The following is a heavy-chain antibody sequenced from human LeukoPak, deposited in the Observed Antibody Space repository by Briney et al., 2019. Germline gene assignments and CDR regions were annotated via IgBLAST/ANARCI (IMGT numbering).Heavy chain of an antibody. J-gene: IGHJ4*02. D-gene: IGHD6-19*01. CDR2: ISDSGDRT. CDR1: GFAFSSID. V-gene: IGHV3-23*01. Sequence: GGSLRLSCAASGFAFSSIDMGWVRQAPGKGLEWVSAISDSGDRTYYADSVKGRFTLSRDNSKNTLYLQMNSPGAEDTAVYYCAKDARRSSGWWFFDHWGKGTLVTVSS. CDR3: AKDARRSSGWWFFDH.